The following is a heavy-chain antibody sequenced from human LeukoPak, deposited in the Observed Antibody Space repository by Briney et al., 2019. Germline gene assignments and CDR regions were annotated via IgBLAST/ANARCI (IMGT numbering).Heavy chain of an antibody. Sequence: SETLSLTCAVYGGSFSGYYWSWIRQPPGKGLEWIGEVNHSGSTNYNPSLKSRVTMSVDTSKHQFSLKLSSVTAADTAVYYCARLPYCSGGSCYFDYWGQGTLVTVSS. CDR2: VNHSGST. D-gene: IGHD2-15*01. J-gene: IGHJ4*02. V-gene: IGHV4-34*01. CDR3: ARLPYCSGGSCYFDY. CDR1: GGSFSGYY.